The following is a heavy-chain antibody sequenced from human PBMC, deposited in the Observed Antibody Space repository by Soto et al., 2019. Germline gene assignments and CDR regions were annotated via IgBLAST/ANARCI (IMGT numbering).Heavy chain of an antibody. CDR2: IYHSVST. Sequence: SETLSLTCTVTGDSISSSDSYWSWIRQHPGKGLEWIGCIYHSVSTYYNPSLASRVTISVDTSKNHFSLRLKSVTAADTAVYYCARDRYYYDTDGYYYFLDYWGRGTLVTVSS. D-gene: IGHD3-22*01. J-gene: IGHJ4*02. CDR3: ARDRYYYDTDGYYYFLDY. CDR1: GDSISSSDSY. V-gene: IGHV4-31*03.